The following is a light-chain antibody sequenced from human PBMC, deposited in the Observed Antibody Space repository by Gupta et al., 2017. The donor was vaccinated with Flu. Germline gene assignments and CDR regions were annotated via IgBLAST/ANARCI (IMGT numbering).Light chain of an antibody. CDR2: GAS. V-gene: IGKV1D-12*01. J-gene: IGKJ5*01. CDR1: QAISSW. Sequence: DIQMTQSPSSVSASVGDRVTINCRASQAISSWLAWYQQKPGKAPNLLVYGASSLQSPVPSTYPGSPSVTYFTLSIRSLLPEHLPTYFCHGATGLPDTF. CDR3: HGATGLPDT.